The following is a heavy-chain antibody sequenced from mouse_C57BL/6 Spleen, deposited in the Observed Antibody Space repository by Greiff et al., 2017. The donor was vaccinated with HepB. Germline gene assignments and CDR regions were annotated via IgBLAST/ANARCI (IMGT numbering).Heavy chain of an antibody. J-gene: IGHJ2*01. D-gene: IGHD1-1*01. CDR3: APSYYYGSSYVDY. CDR2: IYPGDGDT. Sequence: VQLQQSGPELVKPGASVKISCKASGYAFSSSWMNWVKQRPGKGLEWIGRIYPGDGDTNYNGKFKGKATLTADKSSSTAYMQLSSLTSEDSAVYFCAPSYYYGSSYVDYWGQGTTLTVSS. V-gene: IGHV1-82*01. CDR1: GYAFSSSW.